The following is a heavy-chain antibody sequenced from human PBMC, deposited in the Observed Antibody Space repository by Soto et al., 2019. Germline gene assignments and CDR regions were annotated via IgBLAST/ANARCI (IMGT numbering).Heavy chain of an antibody. J-gene: IGHJ5*02. V-gene: IGHV5-51*01. CDR2: IYPGDSST. CDR1: GYSFTNYW. Sequence: PGESLKISCKGSGYSFTNYWIGWVRQMPGKGLEWMGSIYPGDSSTRYSPSFQGQVTMSADKSTSTAYLQWSSLKASDTAMYYCARHINWFDAWGQGTLVSVSS. CDR3: ARHINWFDA.